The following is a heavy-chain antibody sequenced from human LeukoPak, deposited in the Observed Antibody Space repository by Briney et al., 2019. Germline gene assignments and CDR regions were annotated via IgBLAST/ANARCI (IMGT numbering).Heavy chain of an antibody. CDR1: GGSINSSSYY. Sequence: PSETLSLTCTVSGGSINSSSYYWGWIRQPPGKGLEWIGSIFYSGNTYDNPSLKSRVTISVDTSKNQFSLKLSSVTAADTAVYYCARSQRGGIAVKPWGQGTLVTVSS. CDR2: IFYSGNT. J-gene: IGHJ5*02. D-gene: IGHD6-19*01. V-gene: IGHV4-39*07. CDR3: ARSQRGGIAVKP.